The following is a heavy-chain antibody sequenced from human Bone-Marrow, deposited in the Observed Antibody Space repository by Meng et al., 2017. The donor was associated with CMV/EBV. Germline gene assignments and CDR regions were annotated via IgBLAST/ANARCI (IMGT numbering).Heavy chain of an antibody. CDR2: TRNKANSYTT. V-gene: IGHV3-72*01. CDR3: ARDEVSFGYSSSPSLDY. CDR1: GFTFSDHY. D-gene: IGHD6-6*01. Sequence: GESLKISCAASGFTFSDHYMDWVRQAPGKGLEWVGRTRNKANSYTTEYAASVKGRFTISRDDSKNSLYLQMNSLRAEDTAVYYCARDEVSFGYSSSPSLDYWGQGTLVTVSS. J-gene: IGHJ4*02.